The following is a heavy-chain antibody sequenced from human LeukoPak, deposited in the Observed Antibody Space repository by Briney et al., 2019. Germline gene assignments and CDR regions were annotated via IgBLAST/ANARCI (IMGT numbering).Heavy chain of an antibody. CDR1: GLTFYDQA. CDR2: SGNDGST. Sequence: GGSLRLSCAASGLTFYDQAMHWVRQAPGTGLEWVSLSGNDGSTYYADSVRGRFTISRDNAKNSLYLQMNSLRGEDTAVYYCAGGHRWLSFDYWGQGTLVTVSS. J-gene: IGHJ4*02. CDR3: AGGHRWLSFDY. V-gene: IGHV3-43*02. D-gene: IGHD5-12*01.